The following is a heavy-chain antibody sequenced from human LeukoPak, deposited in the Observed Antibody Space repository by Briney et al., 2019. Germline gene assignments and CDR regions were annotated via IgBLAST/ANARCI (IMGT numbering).Heavy chain of an antibody. CDR1: GFTFSSYG. CDR3: AKDMRAAGTLYVDY. Sequence: GGSLRLSCAASGFTFSSYGMHWVRQAPGKGLEWVAVISYDGSNKYYADSVKGRFTISRDNSKNTLYRQMNSLRAEDTAVYYCAKDMRAAGTLYVDYWGQGTLVTVSS. V-gene: IGHV3-30*18. D-gene: IGHD6-13*01. CDR2: ISYDGSNK. J-gene: IGHJ4*02.